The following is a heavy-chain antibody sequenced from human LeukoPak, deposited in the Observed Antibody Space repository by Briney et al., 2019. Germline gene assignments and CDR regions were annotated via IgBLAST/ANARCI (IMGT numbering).Heavy chain of an antibody. CDR2: IYYSGSV. CDR1: GGSISSGDYY. J-gene: IGHJ5*02. D-gene: IGHD2-15*01. CDR3: AGGGRFCAAGSCCPNWFAP. Sequence: SQTLSLTCIVSGGSISSGDYYWSWIRQSPEKGLEWIGFIYYSGSVFYNPSLKSRLAISVDSSLNQFSLTLTSVTAADTAVYYCAGGGRFCAAGSCCPNWFAPWGQGTLVTVSS. V-gene: IGHV4-30-4*01.